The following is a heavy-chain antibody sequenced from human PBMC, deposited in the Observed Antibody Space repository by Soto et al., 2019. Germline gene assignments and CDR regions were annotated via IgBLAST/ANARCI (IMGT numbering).Heavy chain of an antibody. D-gene: IGHD2-8*02. CDR1: GGTFSSYA. CDR3: ARDTGRPEEKSGMDV. V-gene: IGHV1-69*13. CDR2: IIHIFGTA. J-gene: IGHJ6*04. Sequence: GASVKVSCKASGGTFSSYAISWVRQAPGKGLEWMGGIIHIFGTANYAQKFQGRVKITADESTSTAYMQLSSLSSEDTVVYYCARDTGRPEEKSGMDVWGKCTTVTLS.